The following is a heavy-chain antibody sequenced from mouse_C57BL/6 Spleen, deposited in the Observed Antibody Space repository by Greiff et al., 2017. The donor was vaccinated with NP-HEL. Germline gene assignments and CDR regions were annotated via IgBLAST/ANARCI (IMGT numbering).Heavy chain of an antibody. CDR3: ARSGNYPYYYAMDY. D-gene: IGHD2-1*01. CDR1: GYAFSSSW. V-gene: IGHV1-82*01. Sequence: QVQLQQSGPELVKPGASVKISCKASGYAFSSSWMNWVKQRPGKGLEWIGRIYPGDGDTNYNGKFKSKATLTADKSSSTAYMQLSSLTSEDSAVYFCARSGNYPYYYAMDYWGQGTSVTVSS. CDR2: IYPGDGDT. J-gene: IGHJ4*01.